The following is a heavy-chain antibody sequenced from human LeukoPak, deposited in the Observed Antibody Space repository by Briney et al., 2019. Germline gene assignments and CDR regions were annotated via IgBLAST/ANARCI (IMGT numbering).Heavy chain of an antibody. CDR2: ISGSGGST. CDR3: AKAGLRYFDWSEAIDY. V-gene: IGHV3-23*01. Sequence: GGSLRLSCAASGFTFSSYAMSWVGQAAGKGLEWVSAISGSGGSTYYADSVKGRFTISRDNSKNTLYLQMNSLRAEDTAVYYCAKAGLRYFDWSEAIDYWGQGTLVTVSS. J-gene: IGHJ4*02. CDR1: GFTFSSYA. D-gene: IGHD3-9*01.